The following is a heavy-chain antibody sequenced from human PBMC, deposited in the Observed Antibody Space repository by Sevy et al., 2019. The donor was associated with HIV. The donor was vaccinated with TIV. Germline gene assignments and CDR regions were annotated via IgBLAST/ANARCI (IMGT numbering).Heavy chain of an antibody. CDR2: RSHDGRNNK. D-gene: IGHD2-15*01. CDR3: ARDRAEILSSAFNS. Sequence: GGSLRLSCAASGFTFSEYGMHWVRQAPGKGREGLAGRSHDGRNNKYNADSAKGRFTISSDNSKNTLYLQMNSLRAEAKAIYYCARDRAEILSSAFNSWGQGTLVTVSS. V-gene: IGHV3-30*04. CDR1: GFTFSEYG. J-gene: IGHJ4*02.